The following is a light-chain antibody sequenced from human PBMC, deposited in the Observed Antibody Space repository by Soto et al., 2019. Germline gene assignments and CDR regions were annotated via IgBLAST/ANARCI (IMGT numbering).Light chain of an antibody. CDR1: SSNIGAGYD. CDR2: GNS. CDR3: QPYDSGLSGYV. J-gene: IGLJ1*01. V-gene: IGLV1-40*01. Sequence: QSVLTQPPSVSGAPGQRVTISCTGSSSNIGAGYDVHWYQQLPGTAPKRLIYGNSNRPSGVPDRFSGSKSGTSASLAITGRQAEDEADYYCQPYDSGLSGYVFGTGTKVTVL.